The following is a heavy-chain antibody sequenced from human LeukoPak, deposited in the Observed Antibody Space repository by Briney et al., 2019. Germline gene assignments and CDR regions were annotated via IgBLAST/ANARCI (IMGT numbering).Heavy chain of an antibody. CDR2: IHYSGST. D-gene: IGHD3-10*01. Sequence: SETLSLTCTVSGGSISSGDYYWSWIRQPPGKGLEWIGYIHYSGSTYYNPSLRSRVTMSVDTSKNQFSLKLSSVTAAGTAVYYCARYGSGSRRFDPWGQGTLVTVSS. J-gene: IGHJ5*02. CDR1: GGSISSGDYY. CDR3: ARYGSGSRRFDP. V-gene: IGHV4-30-4*01.